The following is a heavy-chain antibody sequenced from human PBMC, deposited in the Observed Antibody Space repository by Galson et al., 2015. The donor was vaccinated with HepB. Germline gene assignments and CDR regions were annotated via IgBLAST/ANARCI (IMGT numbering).Heavy chain of an antibody. CDR3: ARDHYYVSGSYSDDAFDI. Sequence: SLRLSCAASGFTVSSSYMSWVRQAPGKGLQWVSVFYSGGNTYYADSVKGRFTISRDNSKNTLYLQMNSLRAEDTAVYYCARDHYYVSGSYSDDAFDIWGQGTVVTVSS. V-gene: IGHV3-53*01. D-gene: IGHD3-10*01. J-gene: IGHJ3*02. CDR2: FYSGGNT. CDR1: GFTVSSSY.